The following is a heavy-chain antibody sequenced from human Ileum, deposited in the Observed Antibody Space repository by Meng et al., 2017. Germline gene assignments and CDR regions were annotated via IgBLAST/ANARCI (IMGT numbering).Heavy chain of an antibody. Sequence: QVQIVRSGAEVKNPGASVKVSCTASGYTFTHYAIHWVRQAPGQSLEWMGWINAANGDTRYSQKFQGRVTITRDISANTAYMELNSLRSEDTAVYYCARSFCSGDCYNLDNWGQGTLVTVSS. J-gene: IGHJ4*02. D-gene: IGHD2-21*02. CDR3: ARSFCSGDCYNLDN. CDR1: GYTFTHYA. V-gene: IGHV1-3*01. CDR2: INAANGDT.